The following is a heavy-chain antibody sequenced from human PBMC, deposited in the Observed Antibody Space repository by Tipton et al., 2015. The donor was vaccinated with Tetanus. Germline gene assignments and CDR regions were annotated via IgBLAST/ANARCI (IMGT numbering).Heavy chain of an antibody. CDR2: LSSTSTYI. V-gene: IGHV3-21*01. D-gene: IGHD6-19*01. CDR3: VSGSSLDY. Sequence: SLRLSCAASEFSFSRFGMNWVRQAPGKGLERISSLSSTSTYIYYATSVKGRFTISRDNAKNSLFLQMNSLRAEDTAIYYCVSGSSLDYWGQGTLVTVS. J-gene: IGHJ4*02. CDR1: EFSFSRFG.